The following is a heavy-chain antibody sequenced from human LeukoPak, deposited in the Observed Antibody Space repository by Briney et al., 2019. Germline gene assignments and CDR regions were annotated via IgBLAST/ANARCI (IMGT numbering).Heavy chain of an antibody. J-gene: IGHJ6*03. V-gene: IGHV4-30-2*01. Sequence: PSETLSLTCTVSGGSISSGGYYWSWIRQPPGKGLEWIGYIYHSGSTYYNPSLKSRVTISVDRSKNQFSLKLSSVTAADTAVYYCARAYSNYKNYYYYMDVWGKGTTVTVSS. CDR1: GGSISSGGYY. CDR2: IYHSGST. CDR3: ARAYSNYKNYYYYMDV. D-gene: IGHD4-11*01.